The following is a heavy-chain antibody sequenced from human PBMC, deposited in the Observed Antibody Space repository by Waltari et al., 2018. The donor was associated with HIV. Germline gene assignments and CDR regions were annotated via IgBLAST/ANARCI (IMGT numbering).Heavy chain of an antibody. J-gene: IGHJ5*02. CDR3: ARGGCTATDCYRVGWFDT. V-gene: IGHV3-30*04. CDR2: ISFDGRNK. CDR1: GLPLRCSS. D-gene: IGHD2-21*02. Sequence: QAQLLESGGGVVQPGRSLRLSCAASGLPLRCSSMHWVRQAQGKWLDWVEVISFDGRNKFHADSVKGRFTISRDNSKNTLFLQMNSLRPEDTALYYCARGGCTATDCYRVGWFDTWGQGTLVTVSS.